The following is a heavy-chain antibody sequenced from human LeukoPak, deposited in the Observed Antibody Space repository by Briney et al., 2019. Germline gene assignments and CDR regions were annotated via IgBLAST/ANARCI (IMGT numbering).Heavy chain of an antibody. J-gene: IGHJ4*02. Sequence: GSLRLSCAASGFTFSSYAMSWFRQAPGKGLEWVSAISGSGGSTYYADSVKGRFTISRGNSKNTLYLQMNSLRAEDTAVYYCAKQERNVDFDYWGQGTLVTVSS. V-gene: IGHV3-23*01. CDR3: AKQERNVDFDY. CDR1: GFTFSSYA. D-gene: IGHD2-21*01. CDR2: ISGSGGST.